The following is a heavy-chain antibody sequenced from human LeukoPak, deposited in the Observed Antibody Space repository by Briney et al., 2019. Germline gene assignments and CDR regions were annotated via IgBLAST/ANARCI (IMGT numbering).Heavy chain of an antibody. CDR3: ARWDYVWGSYRHAYDY. D-gene: IGHD3-16*02. V-gene: IGHV3-74*01. CDR2: ISSDGSST. Sequence: TGGSLRLSCAASGFTFSRYWMHWVRQAPGKGLVWVSRISSDGSSTSYADSVKGRFTISRDNAKNTLYLQMSSLRAEDMAVYYCARWDYVWGSYRHAYDYWGQGTLVTVSS. CDR1: GFTFSRYW. J-gene: IGHJ4*02.